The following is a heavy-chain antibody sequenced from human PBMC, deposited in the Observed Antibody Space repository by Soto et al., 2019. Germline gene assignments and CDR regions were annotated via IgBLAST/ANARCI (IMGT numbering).Heavy chain of an antibody. J-gene: IGHJ6*03. CDR2: ISAYNGNT. CDR1: GYTFTSYG. Sequence: ASVKVSCKASGYTFTSYGISWVRQAPGQGLEWMGWISAYNGNTNYAQKLQGRVTMTTDTSTSTAYMELRSLRSDDTAVYYCARDQFLCLRFFEWGPPWDYYYYYMDVWGKGTTVTVSS. CDR3: ARDQFLCLRFFEWGPPWDYYYYYMDV. V-gene: IGHV1-18*01. D-gene: IGHD3-3*01.